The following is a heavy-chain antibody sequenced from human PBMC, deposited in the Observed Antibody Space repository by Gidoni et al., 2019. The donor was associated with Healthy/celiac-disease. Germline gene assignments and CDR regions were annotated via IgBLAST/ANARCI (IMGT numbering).Heavy chain of an antibody. J-gene: IGHJ4*02. CDR3: ARTPGTHLSYDY. CDR1: GGSISSYY. V-gene: IGHV4-59*01. D-gene: IGHD3-10*01. CDR2: IYYSGST. Sequence: QVQLQESGTGLVKPSETLSLTCTVSGGSISSYYWSWIRQPPGKGLEWIGYIYYSGSTNSNPSLKSRVTISVDTSKNQFSLKLSSVTAADTAVYYCARTPGTHLSYDYWGQGTLVTVSS.